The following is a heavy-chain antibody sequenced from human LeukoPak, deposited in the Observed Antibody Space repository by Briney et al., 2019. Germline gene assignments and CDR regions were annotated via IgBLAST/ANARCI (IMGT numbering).Heavy chain of an antibody. J-gene: IGHJ4*02. CDR2: IYYSGST. Sequence: KPSETLSLTCTVSGGSISSGDYYWSWIRQPPGKGLEWIGYIYYSGSTYYNPSLKSRVTISVDTSKNQFSLKLSSVTAADTAVYYCASTGRKLSLYYYDSSGYSQRTFDYWGQGTLVTVSS. CDR1: GGSISSGDYY. V-gene: IGHV4-30-4*01. CDR3: ASTGRKLSLYYYDSSGYSQRTFDY. D-gene: IGHD3-22*01.